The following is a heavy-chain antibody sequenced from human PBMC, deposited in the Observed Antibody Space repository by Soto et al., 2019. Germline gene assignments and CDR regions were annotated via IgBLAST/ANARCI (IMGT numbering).Heavy chain of an antibody. Sequence: QAQLVESGGGVVQPGTSLRLSCAASGFTISTHGMHWVRQAPGKGLGWLANIWYDGRNKFYAESVKGRFSISKDNSKNTLYLQMSSLRAEDTAVYYCAAATTWNFHFPYWGQGTQVTVSS. V-gene: IGHV3-33*03. J-gene: IGHJ4*02. CDR1: GFTISTHG. CDR2: IWYDGRNK. CDR3: AAATTWNFHFPY. D-gene: IGHD1-7*01.